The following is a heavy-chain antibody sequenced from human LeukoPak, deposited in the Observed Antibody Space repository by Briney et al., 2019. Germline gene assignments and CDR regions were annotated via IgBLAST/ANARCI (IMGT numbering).Heavy chain of an antibody. Sequence: SETLSLTCAVSGYSISSGFSWGWIRQPPGEGLEWIATISHSGTTDYKSTLESRLTISMDTSKNLFSLRLTAVTAADTAVYYCAREGAVPGIDPWGQGTLVTVSS. V-gene: IGHV4-38-2*02. CDR1: GYSISSGFS. D-gene: IGHD3-16*01. J-gene: IGHJ5*02. CDR3: AREGAVPGIDP. CDR2: ISHSGTT.